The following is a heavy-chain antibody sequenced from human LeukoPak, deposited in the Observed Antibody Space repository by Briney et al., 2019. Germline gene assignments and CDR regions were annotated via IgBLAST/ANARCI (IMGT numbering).Heavy chain of an antibody. D-gene: IGHD1-26*01. CDR3: ARESGSSFFDY. CDR2: IYTSGST. J-gene: IGHJ4*02. CDR1: GGSISGYY. V-gene: IGHV4-4*07. Sequence: SETLSLTCTVSGGSISGYYWSWIRQPAGKGLEWIGRIYTSGSTNYNPSLKSRVTISVDKSKNQFSLKLSSVTAADTAVYYCARESGSSFFDYWGQGTLVTVSS.